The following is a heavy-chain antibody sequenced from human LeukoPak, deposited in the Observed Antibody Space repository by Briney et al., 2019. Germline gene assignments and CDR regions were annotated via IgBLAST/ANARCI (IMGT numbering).Heavy chain of an antibody. J-gene: IGHJ5*02. CDR2: VYHSGST. V-gene: IGHV4-4*02. CDR1: GGSISSSYW. CDR3: AGGGYYGSGNDFRFDP. D-gene: IGHD3-10*01. Sequence: PSGTLSLTCAVSGGSISSSYWWSWVRQPPGKGLEWIGEVYHSGSTNYYPSLKSRVTISIEKSKNQFSLKLSSVTAADTAVYYCAGGGYYGSGNDFRFDPWGQGTLVTVSS.